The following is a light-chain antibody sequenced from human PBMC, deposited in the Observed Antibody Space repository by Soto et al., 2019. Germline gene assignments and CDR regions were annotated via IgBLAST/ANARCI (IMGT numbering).Light chain of an antibody. CDR3: QQRSNWPPSIT. Sequence: EIVLTQSPATLSLSPGESATLSCRASQSVRSYLAWYQKKPGQAPRLLIYDASNRATGIPARFSGSGSGTDFTLTISSLEPEDFAVYYCQQRSNWPPSITFGQGTRLEIK. CDR2: DAS. J-gene: IGKJ5*01. V-gene: IGKV3-11*01. CDR1: QSVRSY.